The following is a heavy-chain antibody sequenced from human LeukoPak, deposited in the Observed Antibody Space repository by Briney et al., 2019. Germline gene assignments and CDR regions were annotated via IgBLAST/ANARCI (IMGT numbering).Heavy chain of an antibody. CDR2: LRGNGDT. CDR3: AKASWASNADAVL. CDR1: GFTFSSYA. Sequence: GGSLRLSCAASGFTFSSYAMSWVREAPARGLEWVSSLRGNGDTFYADSVKGRFTLSRDESRNTVYLQLNNLRVEDTAVYYCAKASWASNADAVLWGQGTVVTVSS. V-gene: IGHV3-23*01. J-gene: IGHJ4*02. D-gene: IGHD1-1*01.